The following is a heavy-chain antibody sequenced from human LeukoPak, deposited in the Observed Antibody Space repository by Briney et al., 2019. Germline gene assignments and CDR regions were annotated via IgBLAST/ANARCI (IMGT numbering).Heavy chain of an antibody. Sequence: PGGSVGLFCAASGFTFSMYAMHWVSQAPGKGLEYVSAISSDGGSTYYANSVKGRFTISRDNSKNTLYLQMGSLRAEDMAVYYCVNYGMDVWGEGTSVSVSS. CDR3: VNYGMDV. CDR2: ISSDGGST. J-gene: IGHJ6*04. CDR1: GFTFSMYA. V-gene: IGHV3-64*01.